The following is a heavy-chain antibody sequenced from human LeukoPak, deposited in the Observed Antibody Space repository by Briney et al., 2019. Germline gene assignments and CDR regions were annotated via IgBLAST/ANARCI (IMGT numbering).Heavy chain of an antibody. J-gene: IGHJ4*02. D-gene: IGHD1-7*01. Sequence: SETLSLTCTVSGGAISSYCWSWIRQPAGKGLEWIGRIYSSGSTNYNPSLKSRVTMSVDTSKNHFSLKLTSVTAADTAVYYCVRLGGGNYAYYFDYWGQGTLVTVSS. V-gene: IGHV4-4*07. CDR1: GGAISSYC. CDR2: IYSSGST. CDR3: VRLGGGNYAYYFDY.